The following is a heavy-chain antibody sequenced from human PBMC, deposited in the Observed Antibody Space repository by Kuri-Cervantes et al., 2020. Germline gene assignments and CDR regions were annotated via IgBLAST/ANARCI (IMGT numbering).Heavy chain of an antibody. CDR1: GFTFRDYY. Sequence: GESLKISCVASGFTFRDYYMIWVRQVPGKGLVWVSAISGSGGSTYYADSVKGRFTISRDNSKNTLYLQMNSLRAEDTAVYYCARERMILKGDAFDIWGQGTMVTVSS. CDR2: ISGSGGST. CDR3: ARERMILKGDAFDI. D-gene: IGHD3/OR15-3a*01. J-gene: IGHJ3*02. V-gene: IGHV3-23*01.